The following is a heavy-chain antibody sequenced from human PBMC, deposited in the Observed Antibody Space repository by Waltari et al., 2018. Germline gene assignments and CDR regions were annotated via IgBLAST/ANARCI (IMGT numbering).Heavy chain of an antibody. D-gene: IGHD3-3*01. V-gene: IGHV4-38-2*01. CDR1: GYSISSGYY. CDR2: IYHSGST. J-gene: IGHJ4*02. Sequence: QVQLQESGLGLVKPSETLSLTCAVSGYSISSGYYWGWIRQPPGKGLEWIGSIYHSGSTYYNPSLKSRVTISVDTSKNQFSLKLSSVTAADTAVYYCARQEVLRFLEWLSAPDYWGQGTLVTVSS. CDR3: ARQEVLRFLEWLSAPDY.